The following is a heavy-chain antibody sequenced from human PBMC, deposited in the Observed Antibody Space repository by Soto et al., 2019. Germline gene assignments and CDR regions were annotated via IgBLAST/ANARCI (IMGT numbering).Heavy chain of an antibody. CDR3: ARSHYDFWSGYYFDY. Sequence: SETLSLTCTVSGGSISSGGYYWSWIRQHPGKGLEWIGYIYYSGSTYYNPSLKSRVTISVDTSKNQFSLKLSSVTAADTAVYYCARSHYDFWSGYYFDYWGQGTLDTV. V-gene: IGHV4-31*03. D-gene: IGHD3-3*01. CDR1: GGSISSGGYY. CDR2: IYYSGST. J-gene: IGHJ4*02.